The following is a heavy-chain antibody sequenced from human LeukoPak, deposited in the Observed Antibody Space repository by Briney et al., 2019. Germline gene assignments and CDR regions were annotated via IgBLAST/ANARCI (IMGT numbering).Heavy chain of an antibody. CDR2: MNPNSGNT. Sequence: GASVKASCKASGYTFTSYDINWVRQATGQGLEWMGWMNPNSGNTGYAQKFQGRVTMTRNTSISTAYMELSSLRSEDTAVYYCARRGAGYYDFWSGYPSHFDYWGQGTLVTVSS. J-gene: IGHJ4*02. CDR3: ARRGAGYYDFWSGYPSHFDY. CDR1: GYTFTSYD. V-gene: IGHV1-8*01. D-gene: IGHD3-3*01.